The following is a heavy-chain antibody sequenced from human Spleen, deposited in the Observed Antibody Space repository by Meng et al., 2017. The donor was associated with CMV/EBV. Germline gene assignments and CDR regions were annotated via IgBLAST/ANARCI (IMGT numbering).Heavy chain of an antibody. Sequence: SVKVSCKASGGTFSNYAIRWVRQAPGQGLEWMGGIIPILGIANYAQKFQGRVTITADKSTSTAYMELSRLRSEDTAAYYCARGQFLGITGTIGFGYWGQGTLVTVSS. V-gene: IGHV1-69*10. CDR2: IIPILGIA. CDR3: ARGQFLGITGTIGFGY. D-gene: IGHD1-7*01. J-gene: IGHJ4*02. CDR1: GGTFSNYA.